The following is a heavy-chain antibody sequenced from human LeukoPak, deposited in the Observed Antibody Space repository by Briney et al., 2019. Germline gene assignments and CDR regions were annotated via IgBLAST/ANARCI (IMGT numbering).Heavy chain of an antibody. V-gene: IGHV4-4*07. J-gene: IGHJ4*02. CDR2: TYTSGST. CDR3: ASSYDSSGYYYF. D-gene: IGHD3-22*01. Sequence: SETLSLTCTVSGGSISSYYWSWIRQPAGKGLEWIGRTYTSGSTNYNPSLKSRVTMSVDTSKNQFSLKLSSVTAADTAMYYCASSYDSSGYYYFWGQGTLVTVSS. CDR1: GGSISSYY.